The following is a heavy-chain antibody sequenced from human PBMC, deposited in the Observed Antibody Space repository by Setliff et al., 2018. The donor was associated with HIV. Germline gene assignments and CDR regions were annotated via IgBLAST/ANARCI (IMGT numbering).Heavy chain of an antibody. CDR1: GGSISSGIYY. D-gene: IGHD1-26*01. CDR2: ICTNGST. Sequence: SETLSLTCIVSGGSISSGIYYWRWIRQPAGKGLEWIGRICTNGSTYYNPSLKSRVTMSVDTSKNQFSLRSEDTAVYYCARGWEGGMDYWGQGTLVTVSS. CDR3: ARGWEGGMDY. V-gene: IGHV4-61*02. J-gene: IGHJ4*02.